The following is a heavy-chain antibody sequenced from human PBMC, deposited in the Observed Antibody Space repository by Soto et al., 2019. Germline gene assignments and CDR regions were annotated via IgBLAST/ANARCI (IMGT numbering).Heavy chain of an antibody. D-gene: IGHD3-22*01. V-gene: IGHV3-30-3*01. Sequence: QVQLVESGGGVVQPGGSLRLSCAASGFIFSNYAMYWVRQAPGKGPDWVAVISHDGGNKDYADSVKGRFTMSRDNSKNTLYLQMNSLKPEDTAMYYCARGDIVVNGPFDYWGQGTLVTVSS. CDR2: ISHDGGNK. CDR1: GFIFSNYA. J-gene: IGHJ4*02. CDR3: ARGDIVVNGPFDY.